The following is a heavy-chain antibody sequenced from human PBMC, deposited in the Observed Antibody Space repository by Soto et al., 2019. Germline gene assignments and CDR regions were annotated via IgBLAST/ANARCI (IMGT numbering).Heavy chain of an antibody. J-gene: IGHJ4*02. CDR3: ARGQQLGRV. CDR2: INHSGST. D-gene: IGHD6-13*01. V-gene: IGHV4-34*01. Sequence: QVQLQQWGAGLLKPSETLSLTCAVYGGSFSGYYWSWIRQPPGKGLEWIGEINHSGSTNYNPSLKGRVTISVDTSKNQFSLKLSSVTAADTALYYCARGQQLGRVWGQGTLVTVSS. CDR1: GGSFSGYY.